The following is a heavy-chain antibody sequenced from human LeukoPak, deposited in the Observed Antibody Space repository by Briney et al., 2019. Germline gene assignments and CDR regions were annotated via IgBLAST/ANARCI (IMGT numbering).Heavy chain of an antibody. V-gene: IGHV3-9*01. CDR3: AGDLQGPYCSGGSCYFFDY. CDR2: ISWNSGSI. Sequence: GGSLRLSCAASGFTFDDYAMHWVRQAPGKGLEWVSGISWNSGSIGYADSVKGRFTISRDNANNSLYLQMNSLRAEDTAVYYCAGDLQGPYCSGGSCYFFDYWGQGTLVTVSS. D-gene: IGHD2-15*01. J-gene: IGHJ4*02. CDR1: GFTFDDYA.